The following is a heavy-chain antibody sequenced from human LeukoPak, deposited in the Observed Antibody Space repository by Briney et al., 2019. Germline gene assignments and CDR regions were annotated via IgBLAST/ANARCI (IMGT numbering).Heavy chain of an antibody. Sequence: GGSLRLSCAASGFTFSIYAMSWVRQAPGKGLEWVSAMSGSGDNTYYADSMKGRFTISRDNSKNTLSLQMNSLRAEDTAVYYCAKASYYYDSSDRFDYWGQGTLVTVSS. V-gene: IGHV3-23*01. CDR3: AKASYYYDSSDRFDY. CDR2: MSGSGDNT. J-gene: IGHJ4*02. CDR1: GFTFSIYA. D-gene: IGHD3-22*01.